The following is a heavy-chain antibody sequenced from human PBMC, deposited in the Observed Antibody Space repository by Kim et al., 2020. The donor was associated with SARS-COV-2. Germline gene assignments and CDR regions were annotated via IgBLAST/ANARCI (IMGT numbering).Heavy chain of an antibody. V-gene: IGHV3-23*01. CDR3: ATGTAGAAISKFDF. D-gene: IGHD6-25*01. CDR2: ITGSGTKI. CDR1: GFTFANYA. Sequence: GGSLRLSCAASGFTFANYAMAWVRQSPGKGLKWVSSITGSGTKIYYADSVKGRFTSSRDNSKNTLHLQMNSLRVDDTATYYCATGTAGAAISKFDFWSQGILVTVSS. J-gene: IGHJ4*02.